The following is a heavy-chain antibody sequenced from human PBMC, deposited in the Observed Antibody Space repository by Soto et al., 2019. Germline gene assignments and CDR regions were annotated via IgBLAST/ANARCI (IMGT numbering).Heavy chain of an antibody. CDR2: IYPGDSDT. Sequence: GESLKISCKGSGYSFTSYWIGWVRQMPGKGLEWMGIIYPGDSDTRYSPSFQGQVTISADKSISTAYLQWGSLKASDTAMYYCARPRRPGSGYEPFDYWGQGTLVTVSS. J-gene: IGHJ4*02. D-gene: IGHD5-12*01. CDR3: ARPRRPGSGYEPFDY. CDR1: GYSFTSYW. V-gene: IGHV5-51*01.